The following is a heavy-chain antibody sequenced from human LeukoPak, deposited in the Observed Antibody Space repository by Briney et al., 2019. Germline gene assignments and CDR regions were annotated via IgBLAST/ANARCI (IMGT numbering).Heavy chain of an antibody. V-gene: IGHV3-23*01. CDR2: LSGSGITT. J-gene: IGHJ4*01. Sequence: GGSLTLSCAPSGFTFTISAMSWVRPAPGNGLEWVSTLSGSGITTYYANSVKGRFTSSTNNSKKTMNLQMNSLRAEDTAVYYCAKGIYCSGWSYFDYWGHGTLVTVSS. CDR3: AKGIYCSGWSYFDY. CDR1: GFTFTISA. D-gene: IGHD6-19*01.